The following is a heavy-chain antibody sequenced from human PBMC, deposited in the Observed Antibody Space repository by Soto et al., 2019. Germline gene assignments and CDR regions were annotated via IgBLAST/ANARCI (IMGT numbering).Heavy chain of an antibody. Sequence: GASVKVSCKASGGTSSSYAISWVRQAPGQGLEWMGGIIPIFGNTNYAQKLQGRVTMTTDTSTSTAYMELRSLRSDDTAVYYCARAVGYDILTGYYNYYYYYMDVGGKGTTVTVSS. CDR1: GGTSSSYA. V-gene: IGHV1-18*01. CDR2: IIPIFGNT. CDR3: ARAVGYDILTGYYNYYYYYMDV. D-gene: IGHD3-9*01. J-gene: IGHJ6*03.